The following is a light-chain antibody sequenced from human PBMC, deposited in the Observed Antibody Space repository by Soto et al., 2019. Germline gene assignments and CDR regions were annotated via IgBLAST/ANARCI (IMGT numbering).Light chain of an antibody. CDR3: QSYDSSLSGVV. Sequence: QSVLTQPSSVSGAPGQRVTISCTGSSSDIGATYDIHWYQQFPGTAPKLLIYGNNNRPSGVPDRFSGSKSGTSASLAINGLQADDEADYYCQSYDSSLSGVVFGGGTQLTVL. CDR1: SSDIGATYD. CDR2: GNN. J-gene: IGLJ2*01. V-gene: IGLV1-40*01.